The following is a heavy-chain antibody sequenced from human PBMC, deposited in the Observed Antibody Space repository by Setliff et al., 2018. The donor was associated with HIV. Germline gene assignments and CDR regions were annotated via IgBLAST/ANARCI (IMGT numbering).Heavy chain of an antibody. J-gene: IGHJ4*02. V-gene: IGHV4-39*02. CDR2: INHSGNT. CDR1: GASISSSSYY. D-gene: IGHD3-10*01. CDR3: ARGLGRGSGTYYNPPGY. Sequence: SETLSLTCSVSGASISSSSYYWGWLRQPPGKGLEWIGEINHSGNTNYNPSLKSRVTMSGDTSKNQFSLNLTSVTAADTAVYFCARGLGRGSGTYYNPPGYWGPGTLVTVSS.